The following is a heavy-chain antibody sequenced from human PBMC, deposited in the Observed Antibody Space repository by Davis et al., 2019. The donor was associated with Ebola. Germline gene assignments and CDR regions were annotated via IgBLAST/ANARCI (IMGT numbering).Heavy chain of an antibody. J-gene: IGHJ3*02. V-gene: IGHV3-53*01. CDR1: GFTVSNNY. D-gene: IGHD3-3*01. CDR2: IYSDGSA. Sequence: GESLKISCEASGFTVSNNYMSWVRQAPGKGLEWVSTIYSDGSAYNADSVKGRFTISRDNSKNSLFLQMNSLRAEDTAVYYCAKETGNYDFWSGHDIWGQGTMVTVSP. CDR3: AKETGNYDFWSGHDI.